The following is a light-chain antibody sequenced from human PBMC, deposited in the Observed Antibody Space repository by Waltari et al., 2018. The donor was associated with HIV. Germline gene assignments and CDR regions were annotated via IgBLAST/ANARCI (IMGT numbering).Light chain of an antibody. J-gene: IGKJ1*01. CDR3: QQYNSYSQT. Sequence: DIQMTQSPSTLSASVGDRVTITCRASQSISSWLAWYQQKPGKAPKLLIYKASSLESGVPSRFSGSGSGTEFTLTISSLQPDDFVAYYCQQYNSYSQTFGQGTKVEMK. CDR2: KAS. V-gene: IGKV1-5*03. CDR1: QSISSW.